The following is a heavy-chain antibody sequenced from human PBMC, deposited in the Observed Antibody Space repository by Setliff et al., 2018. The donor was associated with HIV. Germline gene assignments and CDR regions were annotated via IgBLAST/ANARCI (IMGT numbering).Heavy chain of an antibody. CDR2: INPSGGST. Sequence: ASVKVSCKSSGYNFNNFGVSWVRQAPGQGLEWMGRINPSGGSTSYAQNFQGRVTMSRDTSTNTVYMELSSLRSEDTAVYYCARDHIAARSVDYWGQGTLVTVSS. CDR1: GYNFNNFG. V-gene: IGHV1-46*02. D-gene: IGHD6-6*01. CDR3: ARDHIAARSVDY. J-gene: IGHJ4*02.